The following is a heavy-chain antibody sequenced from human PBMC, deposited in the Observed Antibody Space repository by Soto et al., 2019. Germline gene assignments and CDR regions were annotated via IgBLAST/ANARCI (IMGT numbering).Heavy chain of an antibody. CDR2: ITGSGGGT. CDR3: AKDSKDDTSSAYGGS. V-gene: IGHV3-23*01. J-gene: IGHJ5*02. CDR1: GFTFSKFA. Sequence: PGCSLRLSCAASGFTFSKFAMSWVRQAPGKGLEWVSAITGSGGGTYYADSVKGRFTISRDNSKNTLYLQMNSLRAEDTAVYYCAKDSKDDTSSAYGGSWGQGTLVTVSS. D-gene: IGHD4-17*01.